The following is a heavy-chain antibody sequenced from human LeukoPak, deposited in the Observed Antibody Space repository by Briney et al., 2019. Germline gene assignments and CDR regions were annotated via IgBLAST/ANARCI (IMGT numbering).Heavy chain of an antibody. V-gene: IGHV3-9*01. CDR2: ISWNSGSI. Sequence: GGSLRLSCAASGLTFDDYAMHWVRQAPGKGLEWVSGISWNSGSIGYADSVKGRFTISRDNAKNSLYLQMNSLRAEDTALYYCANGGCSSTSCSPLFWGQGTLVTVSS. CDR1: GLTFDDYA. CDR3: ANGGCSSTSCSPLF. D-gene: IGHD2-2*01. J-gene: IGHJ4*02.